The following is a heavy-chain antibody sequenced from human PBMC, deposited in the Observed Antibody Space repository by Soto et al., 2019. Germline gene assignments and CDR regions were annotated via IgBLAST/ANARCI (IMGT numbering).Heavy chain of an antibody. D-gene: IGHD3-3*02. Sequence: SVKVSCKASVGTFSTYAISWVRQAPGQGLEWMGGILPLFGTANYAQKFQGRVTITADTSTTTAYMELSSLTSEDTAVYYCARETHHFANNWFDTWGQGTMVTVYS. CDR2: ILPLFGTA. J-gene: IGHJ5*02. CDR3: ARETHHFANNWFDT. V-gene: IGHV1-69*06. CDR1: VGTFSTYA.